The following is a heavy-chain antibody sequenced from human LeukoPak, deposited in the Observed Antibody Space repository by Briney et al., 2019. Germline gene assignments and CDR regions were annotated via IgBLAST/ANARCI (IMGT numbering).Heavy chain of an antibody. J-gene: IGHJ3*02. CDR1: GYTFTGYY. CDR2: INPNSGGT. V-gene: IGHV1-2*02. D-gene: IGHD2-15*01. CDR3: ARVHCSGGSCHDAFDI. Sequence: ASVKVSCKASGYTFTGYYMHWVRQAPGQGLEWMGWINPNSGGTNYAQKFQGRVTMTRDTSISTAYMELSRLRSDDTAVYYCARVHCSGGSCHDAFDIWGQGTMVTVSS.